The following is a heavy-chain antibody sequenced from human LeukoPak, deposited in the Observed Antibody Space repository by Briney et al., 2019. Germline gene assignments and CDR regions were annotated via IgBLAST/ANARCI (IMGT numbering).Heavy chain of an antibody. J-gene: IGHJ1*01. CDR1: GFTFSDYC. D-gene: IGHD3-10*01. CDR2: ISYAGTID. V-gene: IGHV3-30*18. CDR3: AKPGSGSYPQYFQD. Sequence: PGRSLRLSCAASGFTFSDYCMRWVRQAPGKGLEWVAYISYAGTIDYYADPVKVRLTISSDNSKNTLYLHMTSLSPETTAVYYCAKPGSGSYPQYFQDWGQGTLVNVSS.